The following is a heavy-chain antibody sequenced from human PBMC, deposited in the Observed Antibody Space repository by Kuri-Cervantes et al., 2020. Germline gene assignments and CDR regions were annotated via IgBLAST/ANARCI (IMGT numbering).Heavy chain of an antibody. CDR1: SYTFTSND. CDR2: MNSNSGNT. Sequence: ASVKVSCKASSYTFTSNDTNRVLQATGQRLEWLGWMNSNSGNTGYAQKFQGGVTMTRNTTISTDYLELSILRPEDTTVYYCAGDFYYPGHYYYDLDVWGKGTTVTVSS. CDR3: AGDFYYPGHYYYDLDV. D-gene: IGHD3-10*01. J-gene: IGHJ6*03. V-gene: IGHV1-8*02.